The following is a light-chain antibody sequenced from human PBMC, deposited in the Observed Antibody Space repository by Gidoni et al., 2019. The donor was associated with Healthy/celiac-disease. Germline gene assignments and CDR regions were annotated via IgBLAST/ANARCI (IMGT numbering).Light chain of an antibody. J-gene: IGKJ5*01. Sequence: LVLTLSPGTLSLSPGERATLSCRASQSVSGSNLAWYQQKAGQAHRLLIYGASSRDTGIPDRFSGRGSGKDFTLTISRLEHEDFAVYYCQQYGSSQITFGQGTRLEIK. CDR2: GAS. CDR3: QQYGSSQIT. V-gene: IGKV3-20*01. CDR1: QSVSGSN.